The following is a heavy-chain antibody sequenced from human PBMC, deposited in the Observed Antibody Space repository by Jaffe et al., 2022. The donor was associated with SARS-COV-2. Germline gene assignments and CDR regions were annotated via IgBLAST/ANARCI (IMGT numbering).Heavy chain of an antibody. Sequence: EVQLVESGGGLVQPGRSLRLSCAASGFTFDDYAMHWVRQAPGKGLEWVSGISWNSGSIGYADSVKGRFTISRDNAKNSLYLQMNSLRAEDTALYYCAKDSSSWYTCFDYWGQGTLVTVSS. D-gene: IGHD6-13*01. CDR1: GFTFDDYA. V-gene: IGHV3-9*01. CDR3: AKDSSSWYTCFDY. J-gene: IGHJ4*02. CDR2: ISWNSGSI.